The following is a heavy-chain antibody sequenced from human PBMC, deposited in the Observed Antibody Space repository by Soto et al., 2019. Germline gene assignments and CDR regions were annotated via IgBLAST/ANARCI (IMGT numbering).Heavy chain of an antibody. CDR2: IIPISDTT. CDR3: ARSQGSSTSLEIYYYYYYGMDV. V-gene: IGHV1-69*01. Sequence: QAQLVQSGAEVKKPGSSVKVSCKASGGTFSSYAISWVRQAPGQGLEWMGGIIPISDTTNYAQKFQGRVTITADESTSTAYMELSSLRSEDTAVYYCARSQGSSTSLEIYYYYYYGMDVWGQGTTVTDSS. J-gene: IGHJ6*02. D-gene: IGHD2-2*01. CDR1: GGTFSSYA.